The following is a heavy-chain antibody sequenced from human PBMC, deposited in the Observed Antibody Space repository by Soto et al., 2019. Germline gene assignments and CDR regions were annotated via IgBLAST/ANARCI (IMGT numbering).Heavy chain of an antibody. J-gene: IGHJ4*02. CDR1: GGTFSRNA. CDR3: ARDGTLYDSSGYYYRY. CDR2: IIPLFGKA. Sequence: QVQLVQSGAEVKKPGSSVKVSCKASGGTFSRNAISWVRQAPGQGLEWMGGIIPLFGKANYAQKFQGRVTITADESTSTAYMELSSLRSEDTAVYYCARDGTLYDSSGYYYRYWGQGTLVTVSS. V-gene: IGHV1-69*01. D-gene: IGHD3-22*01.